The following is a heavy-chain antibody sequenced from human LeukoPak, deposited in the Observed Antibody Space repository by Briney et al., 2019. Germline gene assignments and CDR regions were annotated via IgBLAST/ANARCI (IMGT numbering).Heavy chain of an antibody. Sequence: PGGSLRLSCAASGFTVSSNYMSWVRQAPGKGLEWVSVIYSGGSTYYADSVKGRFTIFRDNSKNTLYLQMNSLRAEDTAVYYCARVDTAMDAFDIWGQGTMVTVSS. V-gene: IGHV3-53*01. CDR3: ARVDTAMDAFDI. J-gene: IGHJ3*02. D-gene: IGHD5-18*01. CDR2: IYSGGST. CDR1: GFTVSSNY.